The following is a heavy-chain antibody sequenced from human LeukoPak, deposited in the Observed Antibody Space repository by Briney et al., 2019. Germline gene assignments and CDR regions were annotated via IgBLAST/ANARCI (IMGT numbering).Heavy chain of an antibody. V-gene: IGHV4-39*01. D-gene: IGHD6-6*01. CDR3: ARQESSSCFDY. J-gene: IGHJ4*02. CDR2: IYYSGST. CDR1: GGSISSSSYY. Sequence: PSETLSLTCTVSGGSISSSSYYWGWIRQPPGKGLEGIGSIYYSGSTYYNPSLKSRVTISVDTSKNQFSLKLSSVTAADTAVYYRARQESSSCFDYWGQGTLVTVSS.